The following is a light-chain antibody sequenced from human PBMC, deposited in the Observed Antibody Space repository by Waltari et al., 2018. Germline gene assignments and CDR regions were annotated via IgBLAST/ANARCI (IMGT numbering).Light chain of an antibody. CDR1: QSVSSSY. J-gene: IGKJ1*01. CDR3: QQYDSSPWT. V-gene: IGKV3-20*01. CDR2: AAS. Sequence: EIVLTQSPGTLSLSPGERASLSCRASQSVSSSYLAWYQQKHGQAPRLLIYAASSRATGVPHRFSGSGSGTDFTLTVSRLEPEDFAVYYCQQYDSSPWTFGQGTTVEIK.